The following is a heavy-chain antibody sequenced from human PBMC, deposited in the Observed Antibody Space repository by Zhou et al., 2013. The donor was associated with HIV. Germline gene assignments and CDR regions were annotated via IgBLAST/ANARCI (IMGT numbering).Heavy chain of an antibody. J-gene: IGHJ4*02. Sequence: QVQLVQSGAEVKKPGSSVKVSCKASGGTFSSYAISWVRQAPGQGLEWMGRIIPIFGTTNYAQKFHGRVTITTDESSSTAYMELTNLTFNDTAVYYCARGAYGSGSFYGRYWGQGTLVTVAS. CDR2: IIPIFGTT. CDR1: GGTFSSYA. D-gene: IGHD3-10*01. CDR3: ARGAYGSGSFYGRY. V-gene: IGHV1-69*05.